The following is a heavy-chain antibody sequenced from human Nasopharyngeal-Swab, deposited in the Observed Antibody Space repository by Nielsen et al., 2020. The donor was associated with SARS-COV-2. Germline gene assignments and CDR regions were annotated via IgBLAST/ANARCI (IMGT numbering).Heavy chain of an antibody. J-gene: IGHJ4*02. CDR2: ISSSSDSR. D-gene: IGHD5-24*01. Sequence: GESLKISCAASGFTFSSHSMIWVRQAPGKGLEWLSSISSSSDSRPHADSVKGRFTISRDNAKNSLYLQMNSLRDEDTAVYYCARDRDYSFDYWGQGTLVTVSS. V-gene: IGHV3-21*01. CDR3: ARDRDYSFDY. CDR1: GFTFSSHS.